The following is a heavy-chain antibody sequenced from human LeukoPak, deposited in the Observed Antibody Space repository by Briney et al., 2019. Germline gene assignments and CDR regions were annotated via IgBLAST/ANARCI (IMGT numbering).Heavy chain of an antibody. J-gene: IGHJ4*02. V-gene: IGHV4-34*01. CDR1: GGSFSSYY. D-gene: IGHD3-3*01. CDR2: INHSGST. CDR3: ARVGKELRFLEWLPTKYYFDY. Sequence: SETLSLTCAVYGGSFSSYYWGWIRQPPGKGLEWIGEINHSGSTNYNPSLKSRVTISVDTSKNHFSLKLSSVTAADTAVYYCARVGKELRFLEWLPTKYYFDYWGQGTLVTVSS.